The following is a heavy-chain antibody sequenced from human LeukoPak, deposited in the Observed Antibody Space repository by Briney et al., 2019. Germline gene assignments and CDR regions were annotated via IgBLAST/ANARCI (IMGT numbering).Heavy chain of an antibody. V-gene: IGHV3-21*01. CDR3: ARARDSSAWYIGFDY. CDR1: GFTFSSYS. J-gene: IGHJ4*02. D-gene: IGHD6-19*01. CDR2: ISSGSSYI. Sequence: GGSLRLSCAASGFTFSSYSMNWVRQAPGKGLEWVSSISSGSSYIYYADSVKGRFTISRDNAKNSLYLQMNSLRAEDTAVYYCARARDSSAWYIGFDYWGQGTLVTVSS.